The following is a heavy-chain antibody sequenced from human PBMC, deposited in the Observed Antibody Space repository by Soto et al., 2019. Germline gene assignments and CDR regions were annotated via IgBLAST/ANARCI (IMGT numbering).Heavy chain of an antibody. CDR3: TTGLAWYFDY. CDR2: IKSNSDGGTT. CDR1: GFTFTKAY. V-gene: IGHV3-15*07. Sequence: EVQLVESGGGLLKAGGSLRLSCAASGFTFTKAYMHWVRQAPWKGLEWVGRIKSNSDGGTTDFAASVKGRFTISRDDSENTVYMQMNSLKTEDTAVSYCTTGLAWYFDYWGQGTLVTLSS. J-gene: IGHJ4*02.